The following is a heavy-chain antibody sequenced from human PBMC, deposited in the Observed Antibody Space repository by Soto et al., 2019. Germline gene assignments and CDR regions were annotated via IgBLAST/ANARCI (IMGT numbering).Heavy chain of an antibody. V-gene: IGHV3-23*01. CDR3: ARRGRWMAGVYYSYGRDV. CDR2: ISGSGGST. D-gene: IGHD2-2*03. Sequence: PGGSLRLSCAASGFTFSSYAISWVRRAPWKGLEWVSAISGSGGSTYYADSVKGRFTISRDNSKNTLYLQMNSLRAEDTAVYYCARRGRWMAGVYYSYGRDVLGQGTTVTVSS. CDR1: GFTFSSYA. J-gene: IGHJ6*02.